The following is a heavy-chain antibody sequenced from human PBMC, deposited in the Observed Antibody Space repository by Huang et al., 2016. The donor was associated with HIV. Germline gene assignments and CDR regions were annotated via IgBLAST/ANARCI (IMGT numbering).Heavy chain of an antibody. J-gene: IGHJ5*01. Sequence: QVQLVQSGAEVKKPGASVTISCKASGFSILIYYIHWVRQAPGQGLEWMGIVTPSGGGADYAQKLKGRVTMTRDTSTRTLYMELSSLRSEDTAVYYCAREGITPSGTEVSGFDFWGQGTPVSVSS. CDR1: GFSILIYY. CDR2: VTPSGGGA. CDR3: AREGITPSGTEVSGFDF. D-gene: IGHD6-13*01. V-gene: IGHV1-46*03.